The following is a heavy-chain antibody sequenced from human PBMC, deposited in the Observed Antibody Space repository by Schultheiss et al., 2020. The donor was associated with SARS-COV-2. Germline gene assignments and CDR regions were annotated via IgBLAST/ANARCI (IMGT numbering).Heavy chain of an antibody. CDR1: GGSFSGYY. J-gene: IGHJ4*02. V-gene: IGHV4-34*09. Sequence: SETLSLTCAVYGGSFSGYYWSWIRQPPGKGLEWIGEINHSGSTNYNPSLKSRVTISVDTSKNQFSLKLSSVTAADTAVYYCGIYGGYSYGFHYWGQGTLVTVSS. D-gene: IGHD5-18*01. CDR3: GIYGGYSYGFHY. CDR2: INHSGST.